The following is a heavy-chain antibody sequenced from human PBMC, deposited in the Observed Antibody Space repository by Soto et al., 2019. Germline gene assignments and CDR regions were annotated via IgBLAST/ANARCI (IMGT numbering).Heavy chain of an antibody. J-gene: IGHJ6*02. CDR3: TTGIVVVIPSGMDV. CDR1: EFTFGNAW. Sequence: EVQLVESGGGLVKPGGPLGLPFAASEFTFGNAWMSWFRPAPGKGLGWVGRIKSKTDGGTTDYAAPVKGRFTISRDDSKNTLYLQMNSLKTEDTAVYYCTTGIVVVIPSGMDVWGQGTTVTVSS. D-gene: IGHD3-22*01. CDR2: IKSKTDGGTT. V-gene: IGHV3-15*01.